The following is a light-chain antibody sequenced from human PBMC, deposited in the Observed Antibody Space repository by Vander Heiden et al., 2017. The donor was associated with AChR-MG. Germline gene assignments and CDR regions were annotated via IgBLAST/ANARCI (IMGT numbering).Light chain of an antibody. V-gene: IGLV2-14*01. J-gene: IGLJ2*01. CDR1: SSDVGGYKF. CDR2: EVS. CDR3: SSYTSSNTVV. Sequence: QSALTQPASVSGSPGPSITISCTGTSSDVGGYKFVSWYQQYPGKAPKVMIYEVSNRPLGVSNRFSGSKSGNTASLTISGLQAEDEADYYCSSYTSSNTVVFGGGTKLTVL.